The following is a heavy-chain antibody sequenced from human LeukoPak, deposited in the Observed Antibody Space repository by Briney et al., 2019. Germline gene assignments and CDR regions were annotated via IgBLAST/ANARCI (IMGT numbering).Heavy chain of an antibody. CDR3: ARVITYYYDSSGYDDAFDI. J-gene: IGHJ3*02. CDR2: IIPIFGTA. Sequence: ASVKVSCKASGGTFSSYAISWVRQAPGQGLEWMGGIIPIFGTANYAQKFQGRVTITADESTSTAYMELSSLRSEDTAVYYCARVITYYYDSSGYDDAFDIWGQGTMVTVSS. V-gene: IGHV1-69*13. CDR1: GGTFSSYA. D-gene: IGHD3-22*01.